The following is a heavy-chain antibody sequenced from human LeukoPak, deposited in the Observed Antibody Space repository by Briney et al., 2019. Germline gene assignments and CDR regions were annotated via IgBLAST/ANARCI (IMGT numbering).Heavy chain of an antibody. CDR3: ARDFGTTGWHTFDY. Sequence: SQTLSLTCVVSGDSVSSKNGAWNWIRQSPSRGLEWLGRTYYRSKWYNDYAESMEGRMTISQDTSKHQYSLHLNSMTPDDTAVYYCARDFGTTGWHTFDYWGQGTLVTVSS. V-gene: IGHV6-1*01. CDR2: TYYRSKWYN. D-gene: IGHD6-19*01. CDR1: GDSVSSKNGA. J-gene: IGHJ4*02.